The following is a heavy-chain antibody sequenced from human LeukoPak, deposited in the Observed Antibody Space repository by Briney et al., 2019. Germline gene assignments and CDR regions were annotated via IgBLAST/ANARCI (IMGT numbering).Heavy chain of an antibody. Sequence: ASVNVSCKASGYTFTNYYINWVRQAAGQGLEWMGWMSPKSGNTGYAQKFQGRVTMTSDTSIRTAYMELSSLTSEDTAVYYCARTPPKGDIDNWGQGALVTVSS. V-gene: IGHV1-8*01. D-gene: IGHD2-21*02. J-gene: IGHJ4*02. CDR3: ARTPPKGDIDN. CDR1: GYTFTNYY. CDR2: MSPKSGNT.